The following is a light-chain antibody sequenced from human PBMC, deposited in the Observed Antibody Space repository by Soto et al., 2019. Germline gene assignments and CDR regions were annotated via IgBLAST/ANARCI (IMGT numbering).Light chain of an antibody. Sequence: EIVLTQSPGALSLSPGEGATLSCRASQSVASTGLAWYQQKPGQAPRLLIHAASSRATGIPDRFSGSGSGTDFTLTIIRLEPEDLAVYYCQKYGGPLLYTFGPGTKLEI. CDR1: QSVASTG. V-gene: IGKV3-20*01. CDR3: QKYGGPLLYT. J-gene: IGKJ2*01. CDR2: AAS.